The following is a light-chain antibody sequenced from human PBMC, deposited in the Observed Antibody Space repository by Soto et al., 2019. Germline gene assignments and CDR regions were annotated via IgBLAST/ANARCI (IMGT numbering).Light chain of an antibody. Sequence: DIQMTQSPSSLSASVGDRVTITCRASQSISSYLNWYQQKPGKAPKLLIYAASSLQSGVPSRFSGSGSGTDFTLTISSLKPEDFATYYCQQSYSTSYTFVQGTKLEIK. CDR3: QQSYSTSYT. J-gene: IGKJ2*01. CDR1: QSISSY. V-gene: IGKV1-39*01. CDR2: AAS.